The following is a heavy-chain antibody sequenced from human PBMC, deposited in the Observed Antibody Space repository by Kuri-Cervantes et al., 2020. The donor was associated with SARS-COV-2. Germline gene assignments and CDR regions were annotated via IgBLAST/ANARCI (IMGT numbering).Heavy chain of an antibody. V-gene: IGHV1-69*13. D-gene: IGHD3-3*01. CDR1: GGTFSSYA. CDR2: IIPIFGTA. CDR3: ARDYWARGVVITGLYGKDV. Sequence: SVKVSCKASGGTFSSYAISWVRQAPGQGLEWMGGIIPIFGTANYAQKFQGRVTITADESTSTAYMELSSLRSEDTAVYYCARDYWARGVVITGLYGKDVWGQGTTVTVSS. J-gene: IGHJ6*02.